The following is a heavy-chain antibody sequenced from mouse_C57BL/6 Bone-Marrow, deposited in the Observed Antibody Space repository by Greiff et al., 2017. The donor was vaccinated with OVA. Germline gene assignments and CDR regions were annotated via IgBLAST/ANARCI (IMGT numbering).Heavy chain of an antibody. CDR1: GFNIKDDY. CDR3: TTGWLLRYFDV. Sequence: EVKLVESGAELVRPGASVKLSCTASGFNIKDDYMHWVKQRPEQGLEWIGWIDPENGDTEYASKFQGKATITADTSSNTAYLQLSSLTSEDTAVYYCTTGWLLRYFDVWGTGTTVTVSS. J-gene: IGHJ1*03. D-gene: IGHD2-3*01. CDR2: IDPENGDT. V-gene: IGHV14-4*01.